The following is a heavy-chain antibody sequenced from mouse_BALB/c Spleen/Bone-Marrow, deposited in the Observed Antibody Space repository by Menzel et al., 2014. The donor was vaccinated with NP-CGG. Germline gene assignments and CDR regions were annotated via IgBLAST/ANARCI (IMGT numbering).Heavy chain of an antibody. CDR3: ARPYYGPYFDY. V-gene: IGHV1S81*02. J-gene: IGHJ2*01. Sequence: QVQLQQSGAELVKPGASVKLSCKAPGYAFTSYWMHWVKQRPGQGLEWIGEINPSNGRTNYNEKFKSKATLTVDKSSSTAYMQLSSLTSEDSAVYYCARPYYGPYFDYWGQGTTLTVSS. D-gene: IGHD1-2*01. CDR1: GYAFTSYW. CDR2: INPSNGRT.